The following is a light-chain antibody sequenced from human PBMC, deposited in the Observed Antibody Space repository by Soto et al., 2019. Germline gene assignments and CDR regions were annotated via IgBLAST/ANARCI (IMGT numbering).Light chain of an antibody. V-gene: IGLV1-51*01. CDR3: GTWDSSLSAYV. CDR2: DNN. J-gene: IGLJ1*01. Sequence: QSVLTQPPSVSAAPGQKVTISCSGSTSNIGNNYVSWYQHLPGTAPKLLIYDNNKRPSGIPDRFSGSKSGTSATLGITGLQTGDEADYYCGTWDSSLSAYVFGPGTQLTVL. CDR1: TSNIGNNY.